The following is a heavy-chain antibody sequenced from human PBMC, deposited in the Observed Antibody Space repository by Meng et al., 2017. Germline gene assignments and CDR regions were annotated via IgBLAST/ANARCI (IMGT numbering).Heavy chain of an antibody. J-gene: IGHJ4*02. CDR3: ARGVVYAISYFDY. CDR2: TYYRSKWYN. Sequence: VQVQQSGPGLGNSLQTLSLTRTISGDSVSSNSAAWNWIRQSPSRGLELLGRTYYRSKWYNDYAVSVKSRITINPDTSKNQFSLQLNSETPEDTAVYYCARGVVYAISYFDYWGQGTLVTASS. CDR1: GDSVSSNSAA. D-gene: IGHD2-8*02. V-gene: IGHV6-1*01.